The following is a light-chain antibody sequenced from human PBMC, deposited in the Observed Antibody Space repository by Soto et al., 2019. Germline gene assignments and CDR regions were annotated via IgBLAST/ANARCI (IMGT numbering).Light chain of an antibody. Sequence: EIVLTQSPGTLSLSPGERATLSCRASQSVSSSFLAWYQQKPGQAPRLLIYGASSRATGIPDRFSGSGSGTGFTLTISRLEPEEFAVYYCQQYDNSPLTFGGGTKVEIK. CDR3: QQYDNSPLT. V-gene: IGKV3-20*01. CDR1: QSVSSSF. CDR2: GAS. J-gene: IGKJ4*01.